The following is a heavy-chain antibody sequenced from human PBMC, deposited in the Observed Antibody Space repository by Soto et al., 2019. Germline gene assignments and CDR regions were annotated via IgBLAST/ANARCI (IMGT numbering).Heavy chain of an antibody. D-gene: IGHD6-19*01. V-gene: IGHV1-69*08. CDR1: GGTFSNDI. CDR3: ARGLAPYYFDY. J-gene: IGHJ4*02. CDR2: IIPLLDTT. Sequence: SVKVSCKTSGGTFSNDIITWVRQAPGQGLEWMGRIIPLLDTTKYSQKFQGRVTITRDTSASTAYMELSSLRSEDTAVYYCARGLAPYYFDYWGQGTLVTVSS.